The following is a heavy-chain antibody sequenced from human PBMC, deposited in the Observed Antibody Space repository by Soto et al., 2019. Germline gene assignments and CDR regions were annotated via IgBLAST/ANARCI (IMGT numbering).Heavy chain of an antibody. V-gene: IGHV1-69*06. CDR3: ASWSNWNPLYYDGLDV. CDR1: GGAFNNYA. CDR2: IIPLHNTS. Sequence: QVQLLQSGAEVKKPGSSVKVSCKVSGGAFNNYALNWVRHGPAQGLEWLGGIIPLHNTSNYSLKFLGRVTVTADISSTTVYMELNSLTSDDTATYYCASWSNWNPLYYDGLDVWGQGTTVTVSS. J-gene: IGHJ6*02. D-gene: IGHD1-20*01.